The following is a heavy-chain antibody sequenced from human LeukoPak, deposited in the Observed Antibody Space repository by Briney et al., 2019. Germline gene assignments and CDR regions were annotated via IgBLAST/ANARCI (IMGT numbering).Heavy chain of an antibody. V-gene: IGHV3-9*01. J-gene: IGHJ4*02. CDR3: AKDVSLYGDYVFDY. D-gene: IGHD4-17*01. CDR2: ISKDSAFI. CDR1: GFTFDDYA. Sequence: GGSLRLSCAASGFTFDDYAMHWVRQAPGKGPEWVSGISKDSAFIGYADSVKGRFTISRDNAKNSLYLQMNSLRAEDTALYYCAKDVSLYGDYVFDYWGQGTLVTVSS.